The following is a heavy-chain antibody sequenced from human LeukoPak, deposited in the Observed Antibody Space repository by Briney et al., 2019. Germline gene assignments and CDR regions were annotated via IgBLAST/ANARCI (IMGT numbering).Heavy chain of an antibody. D-gene: IGHD3-10*01. V-gene: IGHV4-59*01. CDR2: IYYSGST. Sequence: SETLSLTCAVYGGSISSYYWSWIRQPPGKGLEWMGYIYYSGSTNYNPSLKSRVTISVDTSKNQFSLKLSSVTAADTAVYYCARERRFGELWAWFDPWGQGTLVTVSS. CDR1: GGSISSYY. J-gene: IGHJ5*02. CDR3: ARERRFGELWAWFDP.